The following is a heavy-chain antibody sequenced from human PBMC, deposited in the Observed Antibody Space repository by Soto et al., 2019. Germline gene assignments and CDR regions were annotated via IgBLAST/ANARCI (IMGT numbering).Heavy chain of an antibody. CDR3: AREASSGRAQGLDV. J-gene: IGHJ6*04. CDR1: GGSISSGGYY. V-gene: IGHV4-31*03. Sequence: QVQLQESGPGLVKPSQTLSLTCSVSGGSISSGGYYWSWIRQHPGKGLEWIGYIYYSGSTYYNPSLKSRVTISVDTSKNQFSLKLSSVTAADTAVYYCAREASSGRAQGLDVWGKGTTVTVSS. D-gene: IGHD3-10*01. CDR2: IYYSGST.